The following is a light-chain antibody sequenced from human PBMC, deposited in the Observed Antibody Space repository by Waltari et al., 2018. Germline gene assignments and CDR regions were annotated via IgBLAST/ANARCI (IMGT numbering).Light chain of an antibody. CDR3: CSYAGSSTLV. CDR2: EVS. Sequence: QSALTQPASVSGSPGQSITISCTGTSRYVGRYNLVSWYHQHPGNAPKLMIYEVSKRPSGVSNRFSGSKSGNTASLTISGLQAEDEADYYCCSYAGSSTLVFGGGTKLTVL. V-gene: IGLV2-23*02. CDR1: SRYVGRYNL. J-gene: IGLJ2*01.